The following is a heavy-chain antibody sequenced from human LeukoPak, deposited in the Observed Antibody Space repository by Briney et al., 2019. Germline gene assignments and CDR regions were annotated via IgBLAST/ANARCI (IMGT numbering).Heavy chain of an antibody. Sequence: GSLRPSCTVSGFTFLDFSMHWGRQAPGKGLQWVGLVSGDGGVTHYPDSVKGRFTISRDNNQNSLYLQMNSLTVEDSAFYYCAKGNNTISFNFDYWGQGTLVTVSS. D-gene: IGHD2-2*01. CDR1: GFTFLDFS. J-gene: IGHJ4*02. CDR2: VSGDGGVT. CDR3: AKGNNTISFNFDY. V-gene: IGHV3-43*02.